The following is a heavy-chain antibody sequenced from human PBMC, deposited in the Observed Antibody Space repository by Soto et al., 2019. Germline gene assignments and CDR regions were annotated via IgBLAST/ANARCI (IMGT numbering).Heavy chain of an antibody. V-gene: IGHV2-5*02. CDR2: IYWDDDK. CDR1: GFSLSTNGVG. CDR3: AHHPFAWGDAFDI. Sequence: QITLKESGPTLVKPTQTLTLTCTFSGFSLSTNGVGVSWIRQPPGKALEWLALIYWDDDKRYSPSLRSRLIISLDPFRYQVVLTFINMDPVDTATYYCAHHPFAWGDAFDIWGQGTMVTVSS. D-gene: IGHD7-27*01. J-gene: IGHJ3*02.